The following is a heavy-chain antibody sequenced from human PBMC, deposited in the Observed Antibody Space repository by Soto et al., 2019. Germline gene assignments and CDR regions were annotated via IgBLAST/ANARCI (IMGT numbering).Heavy chain of an antibody. Sequence: QVHLQESGPGLVKPSQTLSLSCTVSGDSISSPHYYWTWIRQPPGKGLEWVGYIYYTGNNFYNPALTSRVAMSVDPSTNQFSLKLAYVTDADTAVYFCAREPKQNYDSSPWNGGFDSWGPGTLVTVSS. V-gene: IGHV4-30-4*01. J-gene: IGHJ4*02. CDR3: AREPKQNYDSSPWNGGFDS. CDR2: IYYTGNN. D-gene: IGHD3-22*01. CDR1: GDSISSPHYY.